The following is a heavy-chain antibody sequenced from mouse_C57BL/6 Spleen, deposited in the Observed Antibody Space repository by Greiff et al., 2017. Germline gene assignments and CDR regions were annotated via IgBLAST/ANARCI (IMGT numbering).Heavy chain of an antibody. CDR2: IYPRSGNT. V-gene: IGHV1-81*01. CDR3: ARRHITTVVATSDYFDY. Sequence: QVQLQQSGAELARPGASVKLSCKASGYTFTRYGISWVKQRTGQGLEWIGEIYPRSGNTYYNEKFKGKATLTADKSSSTAYMELRSLTSEDSAVYFCARRHITTVVATSDYFDYWGQGTTLTVSS. D-gene: IGHD1-1*01. J-gene: IGHJ2*01. CDR1: GYTFTRYG.